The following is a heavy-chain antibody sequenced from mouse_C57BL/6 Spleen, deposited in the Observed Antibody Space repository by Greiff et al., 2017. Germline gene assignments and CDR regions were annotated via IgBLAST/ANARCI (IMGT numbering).Heavy chain of an antibody. J-gene: IGHJ3*01. D-gene: IGHD2-1*01. V-gene: IGHV1-82*01. CDR1: GYAFSSSW. CDR3: ANDGNYEGWFAY. Sequence: VQLQQSGPELVKPGASVKISCKASGYAFSSSWMNWVKQRPGKGLEWIGRIYPGDGDTNYNGKFKGKATLTADKSSSTAYMQLSSLTSEDSAVYFCANDGNYEGWFAYWGQGTLVTVSA. CDR2: IYPGDGDT.